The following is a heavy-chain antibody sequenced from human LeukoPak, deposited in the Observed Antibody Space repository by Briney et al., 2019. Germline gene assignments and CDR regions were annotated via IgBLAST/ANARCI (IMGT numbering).Heavy chain of an antibody. CDR2: ISVSGGTT. Sequence: GGSLRLSCAASGFSFSNFAMSWVCQAPRKGLEWVSGISVSGGTTYYADPIKGRFTISRDNSKSKLYLQMSSLRAEDTAVYYCAKTDGSGSFYNPSHFWGQGTLVTVSS. V-gene: IGHV3-23*01. J-gene: IGHJ4*02. D-gene: IGHD3-10*01. CDR3: AKTDGSGSFYNPSHF. CDR1: GFSFSNFA.